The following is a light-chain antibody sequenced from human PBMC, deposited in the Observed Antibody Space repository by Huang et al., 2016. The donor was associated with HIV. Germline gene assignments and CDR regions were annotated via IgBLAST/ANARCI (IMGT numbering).Light chain of an antibody. Sequence: DIQMTQSPSTLSASVGDRVIITCRASQSISTWLAWYQQKPGTAPKLLIYAASQLQGGVPSRFSGSGSGTEFTLTISSLQPDDFATYYCQQYNTWRTFGPGTKVESK. CDR1: QSISTW. CDR3: QQYNTWRT. CDR2: AAS. V-gene: IGKV1-5*03. J-gene: IGKJ1*01.